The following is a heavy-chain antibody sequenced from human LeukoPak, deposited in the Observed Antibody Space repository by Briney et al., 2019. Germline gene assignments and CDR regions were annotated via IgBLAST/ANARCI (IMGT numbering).Heavy chain of an antibody. J-gene: IGHJ4*02. V-gene: IGHV4-31*03. CDR3: ARYTAMATSGFDY. CDR2: IYYSGST. D-gene: IGHD5-18*01. CDR1: GGSISSGGYY. Sequence: PSQTLSLTCTVSGGSISSGGYYWSWIRQHPGKGLEWIGYIYYSGSTYYNPSLKSRVTISVDTSKNQFSLKLSSVTAADTAVYYCARYTAMATSGFDYWGQGTLVTVSS.